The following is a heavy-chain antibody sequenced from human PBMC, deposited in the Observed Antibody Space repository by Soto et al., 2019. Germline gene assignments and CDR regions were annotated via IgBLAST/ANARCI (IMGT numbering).Heavy chain of an antibody. D-gene: IGHD3-22*01. V-gene: IGHV3-21*01. J-gene: IGHJ2*01. CDR2: ISSSSSYI. CDR3: ARALYYDSSGYWVWYFDL. Sequence: EVQLVESGGGLVKPGGSLRLSCAASGFTFSSYSMNWVRQAPGKGLEWVSSISSSSSYIYYADSVKGRFTIPRDNAKNSLCLQINSLRAEDTAVYYCARALYYDSSGYWVWYFDLRGRGTLVTVSS. CDR1: GFTFSSYS.